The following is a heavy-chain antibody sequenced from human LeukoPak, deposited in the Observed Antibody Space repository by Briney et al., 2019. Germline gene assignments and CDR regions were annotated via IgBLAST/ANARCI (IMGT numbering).Heavy chain of an antibody. V-gene: IGHV3-11*04. CDR3: ARDQLGWDALELRETR. Sequence: PGGSLRLSCAASGFTFSDYYMSWIRQAPGKGLEWVSYISSSGSTIYYADSVKGRFTISRDNAKNSLYLQMNSLRAEDTAVYYCARDQLGWDALELRETRWGQGTLVTVSS. CDR1: GFTFSDYY. CDR2: ISSSGSTI. J-gene: IGHJ4*02. D-gene: IGHD1-7*01.